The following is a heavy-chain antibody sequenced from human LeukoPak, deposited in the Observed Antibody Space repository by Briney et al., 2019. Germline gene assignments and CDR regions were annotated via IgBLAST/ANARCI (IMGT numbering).Heavy chain of an antibody. V-gene: IGHV3-7*01. J-gene: IGHJ4*02. CDR2: IKQDGSQK. CDR1: GFTFSSYA. D-gene: IGHD3-10*01. Sequence: PGRSLRLSCAASGFTFSSYAMHWVRQAPGKGLEWVACIKQDGSQKYYVDSVKGRFTISRDNAKNSLYLQMSSLRAEDTAMYYCARDKGYGSDYWGPGVQVTVSS. CDR3: ARDKGYGSDY.